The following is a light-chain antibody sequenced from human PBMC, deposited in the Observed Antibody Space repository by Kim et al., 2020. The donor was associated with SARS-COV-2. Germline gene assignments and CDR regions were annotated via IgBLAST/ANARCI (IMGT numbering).Light chain of an antibody. CDR1: KLGEKY. J-gene: IGLJ2*01. Sequence: VSPGQTARITCSGDKLGEKYACWYQQKTGQSPVVVIHQDSKRASGIPERFSGSNSGNTATLTISGTQAMDEADYYCQAWDSSTVVFGGGTKLTVL. CDR2: QDS. V-gene: IGLV3-1*01. CDR3: QAWDSSTVV.